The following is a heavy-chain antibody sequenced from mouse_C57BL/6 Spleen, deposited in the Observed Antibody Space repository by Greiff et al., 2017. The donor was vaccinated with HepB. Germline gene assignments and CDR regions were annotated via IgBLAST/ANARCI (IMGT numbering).Heavy chain of an antibody. Sequence: EVKVVESGGDLVKPGGSLKLSCAASGFTFSSYGMSWVRQTPDKRLEWVATISSGGSYTYYPDSVKGRFTISRDNAKNTLYLQMSSLKSEDTAMYYCARRQLRLAWFAYGGQGTLVTVSA. CDR3: ARRQLRLAWFAY. CDR1: GFTFSSYG. J-gene: IGHJ3*01. CDR2: ISSGGSYT. D-gene: IGHD3-2*02. V-gene: IGHV5-6*02.